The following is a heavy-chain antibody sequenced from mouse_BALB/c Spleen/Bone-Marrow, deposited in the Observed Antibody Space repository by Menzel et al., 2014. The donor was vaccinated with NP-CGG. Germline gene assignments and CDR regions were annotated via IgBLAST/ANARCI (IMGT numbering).Heavy chain of an antibody. CDR3: ARNYRYYFDY. V-gene: IGHV1S81*02. CDR1: GYTFTSYW. CDR2: INPSNGRT. Sequence: SGAELVKPGASVKLSCKASGYTFTSYWMHWVKQRPGQGLEWIGEINPSNGRTNYNEKFKSKATLTVDKSSSTAYMQLSSLASEDSAVYYCARNYRYYFDYWAKAPLSQSPQ. D-gene: IGHD2-14*01. J-gene: IGHJ2*01.